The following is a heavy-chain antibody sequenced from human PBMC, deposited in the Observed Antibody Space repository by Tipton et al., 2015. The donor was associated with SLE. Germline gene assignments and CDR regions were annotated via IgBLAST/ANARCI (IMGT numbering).Heavy chain of an antibody. CDR3: ARGTNVWAWCFKY. CDR2: MYYSGST. CDR1: GDSIISSSYY. Sequence: TLSLTCSVSGDSIISSSYYWGWIRQPPGKGLEWIGSMYYSGSTYYNPSLKSRVTISVDTSKNQMSLSLKSVTAADTAVYYCARGTNVWAWCFKYWGQGTLVTVSS. J-gene: IGHJ4*02. V-gene: IGHV4-39*07. D-gene: IGHD2-8*01.